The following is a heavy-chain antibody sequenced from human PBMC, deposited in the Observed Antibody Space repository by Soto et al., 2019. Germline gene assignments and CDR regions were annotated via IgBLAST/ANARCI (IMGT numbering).Heavy chain of an antibody. CDR3: ARDMYYDFWSGYRPFDY. CDR2: INSDGSST. CDR1: GFTFSSYW. Sequence: GGSLRLSCAASGFTFSSYWMHWVRQAPGKGLVWVSRINSDGSSTSYADSVKGRFTISRDNAKNTLYLQMNSLRAEDTAVYYCARDMYYDFWSGYRPFDYWGQGTLVTVSS. J-gene: IGHJ4*02. D-gene: IGHD3-3*01. V-gene: IGHV3-74*01.